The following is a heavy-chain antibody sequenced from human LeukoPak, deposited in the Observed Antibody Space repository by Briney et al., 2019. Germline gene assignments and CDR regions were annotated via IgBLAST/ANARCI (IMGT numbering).Heavy chain of an antibody. D-gene: IGHD3-9*01. CDR3: ATTPIRYDILTGYYYYYYMDV. CDR2: IYTSGST. J-gene: IGHJ6*03. CDR1: GGSISSGSYY. V-gene: IGHV4-61*02. Sequence: SETLSLTCTVSGGSISSGSYYWSWIRQPAGKGLEWIGRIYTSGSTNYNPSLKSRVTISVDTSKNQFSLKLSSVTAADTAVYYCATTPIRYDILTGYYYYYYMDVWGKGTTVTISS.